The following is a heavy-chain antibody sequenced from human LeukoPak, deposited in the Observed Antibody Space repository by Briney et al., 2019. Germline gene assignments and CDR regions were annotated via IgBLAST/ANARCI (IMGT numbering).Heavy chain of an antibody. D-gene: IGHD6-25*01. CDR2: ISSRSTFI. CDR1: GFTLSRNY. J-gene: IGHJ4*02. CDR3: AREDTSSAFPPDY. V-gene: IGHV3-21*01. Sequence: GGSLTVSCAASGFTLSRNYMSWVRQAPGKGLEWVSSISSRSTFIYYADSVKGRFTNSRDNAKSSLYLQMNGLRAEDTAVYYCAREDTSSAFPPDYWGQGTLVTVSS.